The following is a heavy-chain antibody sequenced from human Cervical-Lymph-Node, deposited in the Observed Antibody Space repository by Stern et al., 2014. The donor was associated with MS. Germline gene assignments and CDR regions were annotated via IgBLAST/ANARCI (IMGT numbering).Heavy chain of an antibody. CDR1: GFSFSSHW. J-gene: IGHJ4*02. CDR2: INSDGSST. D-gene: IGHD3-3*01. CDR3: VRDRVSTGHIIFGVVGPFDH. Sequence: EVQLVESGGGLVQPGGSLRLSCAASGFSFSSHWMHWVRQAPGKGLEWVSRINSDGSSTTYADSVKGRFTISRDNAKNTLHLQMDSLRVDDTAVYYCVRDRVSTGHIIFGVVGPFDHWGQGTLVTATS. V-gene: IGHV3-74*01.